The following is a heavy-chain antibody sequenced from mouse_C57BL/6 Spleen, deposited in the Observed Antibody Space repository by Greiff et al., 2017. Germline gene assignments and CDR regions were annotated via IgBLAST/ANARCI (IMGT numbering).Heavy chain of an antibody. CDR3: ARSVYDYDGYAMDY. V-gene: IGHV1-80*01. CDR1: GYAFSSYW. J-gene: IGHJ4*01. Sequence: VKLQESGAELVKPGASVKISCKASGYAFSSYWMNWVKQRPGKGLEWIGQIYPGDGDTNYNGKFKGKATLTADKSSSTAYMQLSSLTSEDSAVYFCARSVYDYDGYAMDYWGQGTSVTVSS. D-gene: IGHD2-4*01. CDR2: IYPGDGDT.